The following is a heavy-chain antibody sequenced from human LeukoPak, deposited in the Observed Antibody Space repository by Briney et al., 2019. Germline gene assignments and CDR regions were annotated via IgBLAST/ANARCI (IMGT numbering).Heavy chain of an antibody. CDR1: GGSISSSSYY. CDR3: ARDKGSGWYWFDP. J-gene: IGHJ5*02. D-gene: IGHD6-19*01. V-gene: IGHV4-39*07. Sequence: SETLSLTCTVSGGSISSSSYYWGWIRQPPGKGLEWIGSIYYSGSTYYNPSLKSRVTISVDTSKNQFSLKLSSVTAADTAVYYCARDKGSGWYWFDPWGQGTLVTVSS. CDR2: IYYSGST.